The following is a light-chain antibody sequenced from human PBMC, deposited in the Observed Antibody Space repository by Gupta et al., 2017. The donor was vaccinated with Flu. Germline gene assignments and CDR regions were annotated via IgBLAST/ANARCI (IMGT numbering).Light chain of an antibody. CDR3: QQVNSYPYT. CDR1: QGVSRY. J-gene: IGKJ2*01. CDR2: AAS. Sequence: LAFLSESVGDRVTITCRASQGVSRYLGWYQQKQGEAPKLLIYAASTLQSGVPSRFSGSGIGRDFTLTIRGLQPEDFATYFCQQVNSYPYTFGQGTKLEIK. V-gene: IGKV1-9*01.